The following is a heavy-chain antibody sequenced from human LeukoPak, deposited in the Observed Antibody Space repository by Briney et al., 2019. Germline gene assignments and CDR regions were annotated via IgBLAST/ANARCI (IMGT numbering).Heavy chain of an antibody. D-gene: IGHD6-13*01. CDR2: IYYGGST. Sequence: SETLSLTCTVSGGSISSSTYSWGWIRQPPGKGLEWIGGIYYGGSTYYNPSLKSRITISVDTSKNQLYLKLSSVTAADTAVYYCARYSSSTYNWFDPWGQGTLVTVSS. J-gene: IGHJ5*02. CDR3: ARYSSSTYNWFDP. V-gene: IGHV4-39*01. CDR1: GGSISSSTYS.